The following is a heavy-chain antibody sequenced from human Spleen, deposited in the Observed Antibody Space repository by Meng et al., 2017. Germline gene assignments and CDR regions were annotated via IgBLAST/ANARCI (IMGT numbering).Heavy chain of an antibody. Sequence: ASVKVSCKPSGYNFPDYWLHWVRRAPGQGLEWMGRIDPKSGDTHYAQRFQGRVTMTGDTSISTAYMELSGLRSDDTAMYYCARGAVVATTYYFDYWGQGSLVTVSS. J-gene: IGHJ4*02. D-gene: IGHD2-15*01. CDR2: IDPKSGDT. V-gene: IGHV1-2*06. CDR3: ARGAVVATTYYFDY. CDR1: GYNFPDYW.